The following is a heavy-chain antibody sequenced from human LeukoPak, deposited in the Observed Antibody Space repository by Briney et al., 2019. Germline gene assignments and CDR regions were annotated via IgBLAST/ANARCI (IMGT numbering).Heavy chain of an antibody. CDR2: IYYSGST. J-gene: IGHJ3*02. V-gene: IGHV4-59*01. CDR1: GGSISSYY. D-gene: IGHD2-21*01. Sequence: PSETLSLTCTVSGGSISSYYWSWIRQPPGKGLEWIGYIYYSGSTNYNPSLKSRVTISVDTSKNQFSLKLGSVTAADTAVYYCARLAVFGDAFDIWGQGTMVTVSP. CDR3: ARLAVFGDAFDI.